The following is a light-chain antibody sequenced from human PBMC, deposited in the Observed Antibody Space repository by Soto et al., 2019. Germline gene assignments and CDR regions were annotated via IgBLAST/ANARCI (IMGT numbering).Light chain of an antibody. CDR3: QSYDSTSWV. J-gene: IGLJ3*02. V-gene: IGLV6-57*04. Sequence: NFKLTQPHSVSESPGKTVTISCTRSSGSIASNYVQWYQQRPGSAPTTVINEGNQRPSGVPDRFSGSIDSSSNSASLIISGLKIEDEAVYYCQSYDSTSWVFGGGTKLTVL. CDR2: EGN. CDR1: SGSIASNY.